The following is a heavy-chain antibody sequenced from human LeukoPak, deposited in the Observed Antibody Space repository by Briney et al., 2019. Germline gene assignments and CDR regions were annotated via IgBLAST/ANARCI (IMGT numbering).Heavy chain of an antibody. J-gene: IGHJ6*02. Sequence: SGPTVVKPTPTLTLTFTFSGPSLGTFGVGVVWIRQPPGKALERLGVTYWNGDKRYNPSLKNRLTITKDTSRNQEVLTMTNMDPVDTGTYYCGHRRESFDFHGVDVWGQGTTVTVSS. V-gene: IGHV2-5*01. CDR1: GPSLGTFGVG. CDR2: TYWNGDK. CDR3: GHRRESFDFHGVDV.